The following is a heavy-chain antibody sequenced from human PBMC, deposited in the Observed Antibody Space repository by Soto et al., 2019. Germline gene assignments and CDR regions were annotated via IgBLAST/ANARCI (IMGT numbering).Heavy chain of an antibody. CDR1: GFSFSTYT. Sequence: GGSLRLSCAASGFSFSTYTMSWVRQAPGKGLEWVSGISSSGGNTYYSDSVKGRFTISRDNSKDTLFLQMNRLGAEDTAVYYCARAAEDLFQPSIAVAGSNYYYYYGMDVWGQGTTVTVYS. CDR3: ARAAEDLFQPSIAVAGSNYYYYYGMDV. D-gene: IGHD6-19*01. V-gene: IGHV3-23*01. J-gene: IGHJ6*02. CDR2: ISSSGGNT.